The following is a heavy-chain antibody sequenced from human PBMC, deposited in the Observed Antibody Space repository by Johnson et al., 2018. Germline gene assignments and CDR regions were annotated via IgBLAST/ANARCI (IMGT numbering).Heavy chain of an antibody. Sequence: EVQLVETGGGVVQPGGSLRLSCAASGFTFSSYAMSWVRQAPGKGLEWVSAISGSGGSTYYADSVKGRFTISRDNSKNTLYLQMNSLRAVDTAVYYCAKSESYYYYYMDVGGKGTTVTVSS. V-gene: IGHV3-23*04. CDR3: AKSESYYYYYMDV. CDR2: ISGSGGST. CDR1: GFTFSSYA. J-gene: IGHJ6*03.